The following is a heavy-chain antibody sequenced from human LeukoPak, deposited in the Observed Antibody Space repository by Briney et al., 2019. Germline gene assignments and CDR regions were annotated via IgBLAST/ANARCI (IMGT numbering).Heavy chain of an antibody. V-gene: IGHV5-51*01. J-gene: IGHJ3*02. CDR3: ARRRDYSDYSDAFNI. Sequence: GESLKISCKSSGYSFTNYWIGWVRQMPGKGLEWMGIIYPGDSDTRYSPSFQGQVTMSADKSISTAYLQWSSLKASDTAMYYCARRRDYSDYSDAFNIWGQGTMVTVSS. CDR2: IYPGDSDT. D-gene: IGHD4-11*01. CDR1: GYSFTNYW.